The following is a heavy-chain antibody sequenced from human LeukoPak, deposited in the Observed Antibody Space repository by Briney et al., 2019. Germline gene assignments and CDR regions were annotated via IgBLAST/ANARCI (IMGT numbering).Heavy chain of an antibody. J-gene: IGHJ4*02. V-gene: IGHV3-74*01. CDR2: INNDGSST. Sequence: GGSLRLSCIASGFTFSDYWMHWVRQAPGKGPVWVSRINNDGSSTIYADSVKGRFTISRDNAKNTLYLQMNSLRTEDTAVYYCASFLVRGEDYWGQGTLVTVSS. D-gene: IGHD3-10*01. CDR3: ASFLVRGEDY. CDR1: GFTFSDYW.